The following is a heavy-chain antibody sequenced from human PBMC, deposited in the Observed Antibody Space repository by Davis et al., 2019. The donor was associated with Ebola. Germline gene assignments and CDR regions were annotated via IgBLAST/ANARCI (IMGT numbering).Heavy chain of an antibody. CDR3: ARGVFGELRNAPDY. Sequence: SETLSLTCSVSGGSISSYYWSWIRQPPGKGLEWIGYIYYSGITNYNPSLKRRVTISIDTSKKQFSLKLSSVTAADTAVYYCARGVFGELRNAPDYWGQGTLVTVSS. J-gene: IGHJ4*02. CDR1: GGSISSYY. CDR2: IYYSGIT. V-gene: IGHV4-59*08. D-gene: IGHD3-10*01.